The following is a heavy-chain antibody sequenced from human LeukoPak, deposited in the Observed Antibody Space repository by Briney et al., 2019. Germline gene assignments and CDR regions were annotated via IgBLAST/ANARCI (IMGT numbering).Heavy chain of an antibody. CDR2: VSGYNGST. D-gene: IGHD7-27*01. CDR3: ARDSFLIGDRLPLDP. CDR1: GYSFISYG. J-gene: IGHJ5*02. Sequence: ASVNVSFKASGYSFISYGFSWVRQAPAQGLDGMGCVSGYNGSTNYAQKFQDRVTMTTDTSTKTAYMELKSLTSDDTAVYYCARDSFLIGDRLPLDPWGQGTPFSVAS. V-gene: IGHV1-18*01.